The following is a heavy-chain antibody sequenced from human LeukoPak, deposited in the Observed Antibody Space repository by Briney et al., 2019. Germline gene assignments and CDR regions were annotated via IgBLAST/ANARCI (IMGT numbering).Heavy chain of an antibody. CDR3: ARDMMIVVVIPDY. Sequence: GGSLRLSCAASGFTFSSYSMNWVRQAPGKGLEWVSYISSSSSTIYYADSVKGRFTISRDNAKNSLYLQMNSLRAEDTAVYYCARDMMIVVVIPDYWGQGTLVTVSS. J-gene: IGHJ4*02. CDR1: GFTFSSYS. CDR2: ISSSSSTI. V-gene: IGHV3-48*04. D-gene: IGHD3-22*01.